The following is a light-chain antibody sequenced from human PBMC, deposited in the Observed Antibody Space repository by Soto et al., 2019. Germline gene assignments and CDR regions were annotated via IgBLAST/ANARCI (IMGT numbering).Light chain of an antibody. V-gene: IGKV2-30*01. CDR2: QVS. J-gene: IGKJ1*01. Sequence: DVVMTQSPLSLSVTLGQPASISCRSSQGLVYSDGNTFLNWFHQRPGQSPRRLIYQVSNRDSGVPARFIGSGSGTDYTLRISREEAEDVGIYYCVQGTHWPWTFGQGTKVEIK. CDR3: VQGTHWPWT. CDR1: QGLVYSDGNTF.